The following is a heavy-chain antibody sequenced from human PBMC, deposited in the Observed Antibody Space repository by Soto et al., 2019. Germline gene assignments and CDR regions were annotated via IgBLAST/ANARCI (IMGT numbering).Heavy chain of an antibody. CDR3: ARAKQGVGIGGYYFDY. V-gene: IGHV4-59*01. Sequence: SETLSLTCTVSGGSISSYYWSWIRQPPGKGLEWIGYIYYSGSTNYNPSLKSRVTISVDTSKNQFSLKLSSVTAADTAVYYCARAKQGVGIGGYYFDYWGQGTLVTVSS. CDR2: IYYSGST. D-gene: IGHD3-10*01. J-gene: IGHJ4*02. CDR1: GGSISSYY.